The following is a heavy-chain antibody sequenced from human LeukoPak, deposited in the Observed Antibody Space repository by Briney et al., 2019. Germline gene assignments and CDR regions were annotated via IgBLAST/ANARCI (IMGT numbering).Heavy chain of an antibody. J-gene: IGHJ5*02. CDR1: EYTFTSYV. Sequence: ASVKVSCKASEYTFTSYVLSWVRQAPGQGLEWMGWISAYNGSTNYAQKFQGRVTMTTDTSTSTAYMELRSLRSDDTAVYFCAREASAYYSRWFDAWCQGTLVTVSS. CDR3: AREASAYYSRWFDA. V-gene: IGHV1-18*01. CDR2: ISAYNGST. D-gene: IGHD3-22*01.